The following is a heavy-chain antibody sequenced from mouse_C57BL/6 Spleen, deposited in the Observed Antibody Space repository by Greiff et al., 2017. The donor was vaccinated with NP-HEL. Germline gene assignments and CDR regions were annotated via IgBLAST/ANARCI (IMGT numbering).Heavy chain of an antibody. CDR3: ARDYGSSSYFDD. J-gene: IGHJ2*01. Sequence: VQLQQSGPELVKPGASVKISCKASGYSFTGYYMNWVKQSPEKSLEWIGEINPSTGGTTYNQKFKAKATLTVDKSSSTAYMQLKSLTSEDSAVYYCARDYGSSSYFDDWGQGTTLTVSS. CDR1: GYSFTGYY. CDR2: INPSTGGT. D-gene: IGHD1-1*01. V-gene: IGHV1-42*01.